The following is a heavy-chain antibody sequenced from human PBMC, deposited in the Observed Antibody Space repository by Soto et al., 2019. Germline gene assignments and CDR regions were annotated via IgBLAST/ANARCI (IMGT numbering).Heavy chain of an antibody. CDR1: GGSVSSGSYY. CDR2: IYYSGST. Sequence: QVQLQESGPGLVKPSETLSLTCTVSGGSVSSGSYYWSWIRQPPGKGLEWIGYIYYSGSTNYNPSLKSRVTISVDTSKNQCSLKLSSVTAADTAVYYCARDRTMMGWGQGTLVTVSS. D-gene: IGHD3-22*01. CDR3: ARDRTMMG. V-gene: IGHV4-61*01. J-gene: IGHJ4*02.